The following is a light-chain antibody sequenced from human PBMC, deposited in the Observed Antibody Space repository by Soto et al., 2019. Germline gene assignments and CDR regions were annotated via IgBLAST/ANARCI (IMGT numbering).Light chain of an antibody. CDR3: QQYHDYWT. V-gene: IGKV1-5*01. J-gene: IGKJ1*01. CDR2: DVS. Sequence: DIQMTQSPSTLSASIGDRVIITCRASQSISGWLAWYQQKPGKAPKLLISDVSSLESGVPSRFSGSGSGTEFTLTISSLQPDDFAVYYCQQYHDYWTFGPGTKVEVK. CDR1: QSISGW.